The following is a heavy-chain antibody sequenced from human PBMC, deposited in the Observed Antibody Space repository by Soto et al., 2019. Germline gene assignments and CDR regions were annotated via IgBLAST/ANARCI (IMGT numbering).Heavy chain of an antibody. CDR2: IFSNDEK. D-gene: IGHD5-18*01. CDR1: GFSLSNARMG. Sequence: QVTLKESGPVLVNPTETLTLTCTVSGFSLSNARMGVSWIRQPPGKALEWLAHIFSNDEKSYSTSLKSRLTISKDTSKSQVILTMTNKDPVDTATYYCARGGYSYGGYNWFDLWGQGTLVTVSS. V-gene: IGHV2-26*01. J-gene: IGHJ5*02. CDR3: ARGGYSYGGYNWFDL.